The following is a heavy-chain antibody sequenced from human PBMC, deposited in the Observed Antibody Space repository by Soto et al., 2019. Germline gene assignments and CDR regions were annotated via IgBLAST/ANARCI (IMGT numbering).Heavy chain of an antibody. Sequence: SVKVSCKASGGTFSSYAISWVRQAPGQGLEWMGGIIPIFGTANYAQKFQGRVTITADESTSTAYMELSSLRSEDTAVYYCARVSTPYYYDSSGYYYSWFDPWG. J-gene: IGHJ5*02. CDR3: ARVSTPYYYDSSGYYYSWFDP. CDR2: IIPIFGTA. CDR1: GGTFSSYA. V-gene: IGHV1-69*13. D-gene: IGHD3-22*01.